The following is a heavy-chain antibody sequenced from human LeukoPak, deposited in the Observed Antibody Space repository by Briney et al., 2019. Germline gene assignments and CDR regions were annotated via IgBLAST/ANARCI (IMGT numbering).Heavy chain of an antibody. CDR1: GYTFTGYY. CDR2: INPNSGGT. D-gene: IGHD3-22*01. V-gene: IGHV1-2*02. Sequence: ASVKLSCTGSGYTFTGYYMPWVRQAPGQGLEWMGWINPNSGGTNYAQKFQGRVTMTRDTSISTAYMELSRLSSDDTAVYYCARGIWHYYDCSGRTRRYYYYYMDVWGKGTTVTVSS. J-gene: IGHJ6*03. CDR3: ARGIWHYYDCSGRTRRYYYYYMDV.